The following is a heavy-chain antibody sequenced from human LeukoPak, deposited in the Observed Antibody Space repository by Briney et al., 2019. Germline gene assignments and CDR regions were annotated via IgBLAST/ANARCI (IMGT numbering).Heavy chain of an antibody. Sequence: PGGSLRLSCAASGFSVSSNYMSWVRQAPGMGLEWVSVIYSGSSTNYADSVKGRFTISRDNSKNTLHLQMNSLRAEDTAVYYCAKVLSGSQDCWGRGTLVTVSS. J-gene: IGHJ4*02. D-gene: IGHD1-26*01. CDR1: GFSVSSNY. V-gene: IGHV3-53*01. CDR3: AKVLSGSQDC. CDR2: IYSGSST.